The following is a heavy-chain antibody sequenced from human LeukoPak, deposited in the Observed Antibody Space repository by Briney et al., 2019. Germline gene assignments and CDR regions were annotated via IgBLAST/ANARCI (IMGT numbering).Heavy chain of an antibody. CDR1: GFTFSTFG. CDR2: ITRSGAAK. V-gene: IGHV3-23*01. CDR3: AKDHPSCGGRDCLLFDN. J-gene: IGHJ4*02. Sequence: GGSLRLSCAASGFTFSTFGMSWGRQAPGKGLEWVSTITRSGAAKYYADSVKGRFTISRDNSKNTLYLQMDSLSAEDTALYYCAKDHPSCGGRDCLLFDNWGQGTLVTVSS. D-gene: IGHD2-21*01.